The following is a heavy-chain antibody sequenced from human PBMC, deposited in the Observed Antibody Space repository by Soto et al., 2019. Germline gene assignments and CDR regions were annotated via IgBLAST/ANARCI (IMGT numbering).Heavy chain of an antibody. CDR2: INTGNGNT. Sequence: QVQLVQSGAEVKKPGASVKVSCKASEYTFTTYAMHWVRQAPGQRLEWMGWINTGNGNTKYSQKFQGRVTITRDTSASTAYLELSSLISADTAVYYCARNAVGTYHFDYWGQGTLVTVSS. J-gene: IGHJ4*02. V-gene: IGHV1-3*04. CDR1: EYTFTTYA. D-gene: IGHD6-19*01. CDR3: ARNAVGTYHFDY.